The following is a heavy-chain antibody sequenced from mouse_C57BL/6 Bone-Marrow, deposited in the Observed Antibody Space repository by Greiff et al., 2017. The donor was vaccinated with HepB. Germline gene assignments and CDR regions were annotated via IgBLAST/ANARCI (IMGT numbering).Heavy chain of an antibody. V-gene: IGHV10-3*01. Sequence: EVQLVESGGGLVQPKGSLKLSCAASGFTFNTYAMHWVRQAPGKGLEWVARIRSKSSNYATYYADSVKDRFTISRDDSQSMLYLQMNNLKTEDTAMYYCVRVTITTVVATDYAMDYWGQGTSVTVSS. D-gene: IGHD1-1*01. J-gene: IGHJ4*01. CDR3: VRVTITTVVATDYAMDY. CDR2: IRSKSSNYAT. CDR1: GFTFNTYA.